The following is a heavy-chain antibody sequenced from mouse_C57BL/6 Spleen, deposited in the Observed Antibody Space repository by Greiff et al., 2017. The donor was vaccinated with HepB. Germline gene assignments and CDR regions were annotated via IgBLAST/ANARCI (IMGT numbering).Heavy chain of an antibody. J-gene: IGHJ2*01. Sequence: VQLVESGAELARPGASVKLSCKASGYTFTSYGISWVKQRTGQGLEWIGEIYPRSGNTYYNEKFKGKATLTADKSSSTAYMELRSLTSEDSAVYFCARFGYSNFDYWGQGTTLTVSS. D-gene: IGHD2-5*01. CDR2: IYPRSGNT. CDR1: GYTFTSYG. CDR3: ARFGYSNFDY. V-gene: IGHV1-81*01.